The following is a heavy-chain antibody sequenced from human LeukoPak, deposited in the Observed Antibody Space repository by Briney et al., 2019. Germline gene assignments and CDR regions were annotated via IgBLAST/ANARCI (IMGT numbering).Heavy chain of an antibody. Sequence: VASVKLSCKASGCTFSSYAISWVRQAPGQGLEWMGRIIPIFGTANYSQKFQGRGTITTDESTSTAYMELSSLRSEDTAVYYCARVVPITHSSGWLDKDYYFDYWGQGTLVTVSS. CDR1: GCTFSSYA. CDR2: IIPIFGTA. D-gene: IGHD6-19*01. J-gene: IGHJ4*02. V-gene: IGHV1-69*05. CDR3: ARVVPITHSSGWLDKDYYFDY.